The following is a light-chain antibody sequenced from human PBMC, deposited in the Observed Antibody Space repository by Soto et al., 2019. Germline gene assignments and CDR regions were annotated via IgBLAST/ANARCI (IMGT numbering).Light chain of an antibody. J-gene: IGKJ1*01. CDR3: QQSYTSSWT. V-gene: IGKV1-39*01. CDR1: QSVAGY. CDR2: AAS. Sequence: DIQMTQAPSSLSASVGDRVTLTCRAGQSVAGYLNWYQQKPGGAPHLLIYAASTLQSGVPSRFSGSGSGTDFKLTISSLQPEDVATYYCQQSYTSSWTFGPGTKVDIK.